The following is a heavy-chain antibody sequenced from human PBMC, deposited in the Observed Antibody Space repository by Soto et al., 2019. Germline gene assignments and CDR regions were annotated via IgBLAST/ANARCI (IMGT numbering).Heavy chain of an antibody. CDR3: ARDNNVAAPQFDY. J-gene: IGHJ4*02. V-gene: IGHV3-20*04. CDR1: GFTFSSYA. Sequence: GGSLRLSCAASGFTFSSYAMSWVRLVPGKGLEWVSGINWNGANTHYVDSVKGRFTISRDNAKNSLYLQMNSLRVEDTAFYYCARDNNVAAPQFDYWGQGILVTVSS. D-gene: IGHD6-19*01. CDR2: INWNGANT.